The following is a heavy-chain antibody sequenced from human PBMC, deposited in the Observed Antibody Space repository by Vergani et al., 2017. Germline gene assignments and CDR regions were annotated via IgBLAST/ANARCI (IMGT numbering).Heavy chain of an antibody. CDR1: GYTFTSYA. V-gene: IGHV1-3*04. CDR3: ARVKQLARYYYYGMDV. Sequence: QVQLVQSGAEVKKPGASVKVSCKASGYTFTSYAMHWVRQAPGQRLEWMGWINTGNGNTKYSQKFQGRVPITRDTSASTAYMGLSSLRSEDTAVYYCARVKQLARYYYYGMDVWGQGTTVTVSS. J-gene: IGHJ6*02. CDR2: INTGNGNT. D-gene: IGHD6-6*01.